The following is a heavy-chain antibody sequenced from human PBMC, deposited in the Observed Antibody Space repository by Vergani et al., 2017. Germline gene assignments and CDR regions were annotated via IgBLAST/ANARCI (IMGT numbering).Heavy chain of an antibody. CDR2: ISWNSGAV. CDR3: TKGSVYYHDSAGHGYDPYTGFDL. J-gene: IGHJ3*01. Sequence: EVQLVESGGGLVQPGGSLRLSCAASGFTFSSYEMNWVRQGPGKGLEWVSGISWNSGAVDYADSVRGRFTISRDNAKNSLFLEMNSLRFEDTAVYFCTKGSVYYHDSAGHGYDPYTGFDLWGQGTLVTVSS. CDR1: GFTFSSYE. D-gene: IGHD5-12*01. V-gene: IGHV3-9*01.